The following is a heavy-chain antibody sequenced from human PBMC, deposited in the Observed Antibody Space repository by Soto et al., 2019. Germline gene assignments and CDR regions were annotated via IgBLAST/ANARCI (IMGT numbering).Heavy chain of an antibody. Sequence: GGSLRLSCAASGFDFSSDVMNWVRQAPGKGLEWVASIFGSGRTTYYADSVKGRFNISRDNPKNTLYLQLNSLRVEDTALYYCAKSQSGSFFDAFDLWGQGTMVTVSS. CDR3: AKSQSGSFFDAFDL. V-gene: IGHV3-23*01. D-gene: IGHD1-26*01. J-gene: IGHJ3*01. CDR1: GFDFSSDV. CDR2: IFGSGRTT.